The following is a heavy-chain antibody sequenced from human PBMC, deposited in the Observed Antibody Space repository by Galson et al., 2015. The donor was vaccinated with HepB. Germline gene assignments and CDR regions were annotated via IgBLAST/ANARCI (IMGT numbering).Heavy chain of an antibody. CDR2: IYYSGST. D-gene: IGHD3-10*01. V-gene: IGHV4-39*01. J-gene: IGHJ4*02. CDR3: WSYNHIIMGAEY. CDR1: GGSISSSSYY. Sequence: QVQLQESGPGLVKPSETLSLTCTVSGGSISSSSYYWGWIRQPPGKGLEWIGSIYYSGSTYYNPSLKSRVTISVDTSKNQFSLKLSSVTAADTAVYYCWSYNHIIMGAEYWGQGTLVTVSS.